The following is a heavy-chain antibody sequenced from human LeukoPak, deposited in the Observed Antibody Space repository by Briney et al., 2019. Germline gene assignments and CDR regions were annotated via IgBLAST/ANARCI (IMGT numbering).Heavy chain of an antibody. CDR2: TAHRGST. D-gene: IGHD6-19*01. CDR1: GYSISGGYF. Sequence: SETLSLTCDVTGYSISGGYFWGWIRQPPGMGLEWIGSTAHRGSTYYNPSLKGRVSISIDGSKNQFSLSLTSVTAADTAIYYCARVTRNSGWFFDYWGQGTLATVSS. V-gene: IGHV4-38-2*01. CDR3: ARVTRNSGWFFDY. J-gene: IGHJ4*02.